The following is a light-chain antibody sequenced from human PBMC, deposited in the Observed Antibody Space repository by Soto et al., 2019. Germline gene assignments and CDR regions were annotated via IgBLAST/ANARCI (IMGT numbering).Light chain of an antibody. V-gene: IGLV2-11*01. CDR3: SSYAGSNNFV. CDR1: TSDVGGYNY. CDR2: DVS. J-gene: IGLJ1*01. Sequence: QSALTQARSVSGSPGQSVTISCTGTTSDVGGYNYVSWYQQHPGKAPKLMIYDVSKRPSGVPDRFSGSKSGNTASLTVSGLQAEDEADYYCSSYAGSNNFVFGSGTKVTVL.